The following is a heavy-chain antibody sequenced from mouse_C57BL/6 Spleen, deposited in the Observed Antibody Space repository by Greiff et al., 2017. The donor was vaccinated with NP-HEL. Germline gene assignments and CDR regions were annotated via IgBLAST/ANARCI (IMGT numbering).Heavy chain of an antibody. CDR3: TREDYGSSLDY. Sequence: EVQLVESGEGLVKPGGSLKLSCAASGFTFSSYAMSWVRQTPEKRLEWVAYISSGGDYIYYADTVKGRFTIARDNARNTLYLQMSSLKSEDTAMDYCTREDYGSSLDYWGQGTTLTVSS. V-gene: IGHV5-9-1*02. CDR2: ISSGGDYI. CDR1: GFTFSSYA. D-gene: IGHD1-1*01. J-gene: IGHJ2*01.